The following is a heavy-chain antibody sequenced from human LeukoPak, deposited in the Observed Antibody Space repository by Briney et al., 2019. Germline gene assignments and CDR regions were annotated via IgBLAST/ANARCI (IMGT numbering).Heavy chain of an antibody. D-gene: IGHD6-6*01. CDR1: GGSISGYY. CDR2: IYYTGST. Sequence: SETLSLTCTVSGGSISGYYWSWIRQPPGKGLEWIGYIYYTGSTSYNPSLKSRVTISVDTSKNQFSLKLSYVNAADTAVYYCARYISSGLDYWGQGTLVTVSS. V-gene: IGHV4-59*08. J-gene: IGHJ4*02. CDR3: ARYISSGLDY.